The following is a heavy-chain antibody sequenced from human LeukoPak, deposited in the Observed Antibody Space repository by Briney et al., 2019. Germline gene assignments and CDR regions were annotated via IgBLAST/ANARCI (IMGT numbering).Heavy chain of an antibody. Sequence: ASVKVSCKASGYTFTSYGISWVRQAPGQGLERMGWISAYNGNTNYAQKLQGRVTMTTDTSTSTAYMELRSLRSDDTAVYYCARIVNRQWLVRGWFDPWGQGTLVTVSS. V-gene: IGHV1-18*01. D-gene: IGHD6-19*01. CDR1: GYTFTSYG. CDR3: ARIVNRQWLVRGWFDP. J-gene: IGHJ5*02. CDR2: ISAYNGNT.